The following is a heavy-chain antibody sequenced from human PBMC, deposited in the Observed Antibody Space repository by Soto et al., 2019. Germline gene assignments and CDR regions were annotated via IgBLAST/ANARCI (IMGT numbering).Heavy chain of an antibody. D-gene: IGHD6-19*01. Sequence: SVKVSCKASGFTFTSSAVQWVRQARGQRLEWIGWIVVGSGNTNYAQKFQERVTITRDMSTSTAYMELSSLRSEDAAVYYCAADRGMGAVAGPIHYYYYGMDVWG. V-gene: IGHV1-58*01. J-gene: IGHJ6*02. CDR3: AADRGMGAVAGPIHYYYYGMDV. CDR2: IVVGSGNT. CDR1: GFTFTSSA.